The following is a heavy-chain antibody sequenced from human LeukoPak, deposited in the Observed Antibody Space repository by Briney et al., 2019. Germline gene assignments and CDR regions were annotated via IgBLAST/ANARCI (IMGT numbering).Heavy chain of an antibody. D-gene: IGHD3-3*01. V-gene: IGHV3-23*01. Sequence: GGSLRLSCAASGFTFSSYAMSWVRQAPGKGLEWVSVVSASGGSTYSADSVKGRFTISRDNSKNTLYLQMNSLRAEDTAVYYCAKDLYDLRFLADFDYWGQGTLVTVSS. J-gene: IGHJ4*02. CDR1: GFTFSSYA. CDR2: VSASGGST. CDR3: AKDLYDLRFLADFDY.